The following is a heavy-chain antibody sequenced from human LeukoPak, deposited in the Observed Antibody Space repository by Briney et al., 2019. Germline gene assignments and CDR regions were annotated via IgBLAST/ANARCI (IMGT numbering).Heavy chain of an antibody. Sequence: SDTLSLTCTVSGGYIRTYYRRWLRQPPRKGLEWIGHIYYTGGTNYNPSLKSRVTMSVDTSKNQFYLKVSSVTAADTAVYFCAREATSGTNLNWFDPWGQGTLVTVSS. CDR2: IYYTGGT. CDR1: GGYIRTYY. J-gene: IGHJ5*02. D-gene: IGHD1-1*01. CDR3: AREATSGTNLNWFDP. V-gene: IGHV4-59*01.